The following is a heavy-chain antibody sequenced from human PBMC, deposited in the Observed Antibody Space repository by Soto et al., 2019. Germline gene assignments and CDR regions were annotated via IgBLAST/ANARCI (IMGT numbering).Heavy chain of an antibody. CDR2: INHSGST. CDR1: GGSFSGYY. CDR3: ARAYSSSSNWFDP. V-gene: IGHV4-34*01. Sequence: KASETLSLTCAVYGGSFSGYYWSWIRQPPGKGLEWIGEINHSGSTNYNPSLKSRVTISVDTSKNQFSLKLSSVTAADTAAYYCARAYSSSSNWFDPWGQGTLVTVSS. D-gene: IGHD6-13*01. J-gene: IGHJ5*02.